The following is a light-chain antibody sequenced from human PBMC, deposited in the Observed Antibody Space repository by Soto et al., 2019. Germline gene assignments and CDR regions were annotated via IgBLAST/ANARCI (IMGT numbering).Light chain of an antibody. Sequence: EIVLTQSPDTLSLSPGERATLSCRASQSVGNNFLAWYQQKPGQAPTLLIYDAFNRATGIPARFSGSGSGTDFTLTISSLEPEDCAVYYCQQYDSYPSTFGQGTKVDIK. J-gene: IGKJ1*01. CDR1: QSVGNNF. V-gene: IGKV3-11*01. CDR2: DAF. CDR3: QQYDSYPST.